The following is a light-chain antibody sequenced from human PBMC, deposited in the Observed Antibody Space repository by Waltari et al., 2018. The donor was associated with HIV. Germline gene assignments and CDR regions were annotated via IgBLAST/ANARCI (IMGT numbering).Light chain of an antibody. V-gene: IGLV2-14*01. CDR3: SSYTSSSTYV. CDR1: SSYVGGYNY. J-gene: IGLJ1*01. CDR2: EVS. Sequence: QSALTQPASVSGSPGPSITISCTGTSSYVGGYNYVPWYQQHPGKAPKLMIYEVSNRPSGVSNRFSGSKSGNTASLTISGLQAEDEADYYCSSYTSSSTYVFGTGTKVTVL.